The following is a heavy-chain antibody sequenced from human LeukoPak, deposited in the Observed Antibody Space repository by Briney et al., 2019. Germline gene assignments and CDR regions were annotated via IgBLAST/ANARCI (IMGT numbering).Heavy chain of an antibody. CDR2: INPNSGGT. V-gene: IGHV1-2*02. CDR1: GYTFTGYY. CDR3: AGHFGAWHYFDY. Sequence: AASVKVSCKASGYTFTGYYMHWVRQAPGQGLEWMGRINPNSGGTNYVQKFQGRVTMTTDTSTSTAYMELRSLRSDDTAVYYCAGHFGAWHYFDYWGQGTLVTVSS. D-gene: IGHD3-3*01. J-gene: IGHJ4*02.